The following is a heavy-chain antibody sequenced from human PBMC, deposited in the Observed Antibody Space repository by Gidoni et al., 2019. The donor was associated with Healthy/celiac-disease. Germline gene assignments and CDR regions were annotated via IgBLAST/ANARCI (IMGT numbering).Heavy chain of an antibody. CDR2: IYPGDSDT. D-gene: IGHD3-10*01. V-gene: IGHV5-51*03. CDR3: ARVRGANPLISYYFDY. CDR1: GYSFTSYW. Sequence: EVQLVQSGAEVKKPGESLKSSCKGSGYSFTSYWIGWVRQMPGKGLEWMGIIYPGDSDTRYSPSFQGQVTISADQSISTAYLQWSSLKASDTAMYYCARVRGANPLISYYFDYWGQGTLVTVSS. J-gene: IGHJ4*02.